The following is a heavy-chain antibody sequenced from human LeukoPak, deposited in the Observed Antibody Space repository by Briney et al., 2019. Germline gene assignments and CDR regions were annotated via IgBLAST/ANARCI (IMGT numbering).Heavy chain of an antibody. J-gene: IGHJ4*02. D-gene: IGHD5-18*01. Sequence: ASVKVSCKASGYTFTDYYIHWVRQAPGQGLEWMGWINPNSGVTNYAQIFQGRVTMTRDTSISTAYMELSRLRSDDTAMYYCAREQDTAMGYFDYWGQGTLVTVSS. CDR1: GYTFTDYY. CDR3: AREQDTAMGYFDY. CDR2: INPNSGVT. V-gene: IGHV1-2*02.